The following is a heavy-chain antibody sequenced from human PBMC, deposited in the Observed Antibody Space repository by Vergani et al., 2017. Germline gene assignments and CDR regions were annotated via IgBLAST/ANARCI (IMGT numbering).Heavy chain of an antibody. CDR1: GLNLSSQS. V-gene: IGHV3-23*01. J-gene: IGHJ4*02. CDR3: GRGSDNYN. Sequence: EVQLLQSEGAVVQPGGVLRLSCVASGLNLSSQSMSWVRQGDGQGLEWVSSIKNTGDSIHYADSVKGLFTISRDNSKKTLYLQMNSLRVEDTAVYYCGRGSDNYNWGQGTLVTVSS. CDR2: IKNTGDSI. D-gene: IGHD5-24*01.